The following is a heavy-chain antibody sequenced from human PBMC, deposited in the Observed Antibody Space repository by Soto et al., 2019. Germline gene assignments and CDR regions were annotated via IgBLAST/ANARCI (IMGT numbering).Heavy chain of an antibody. CDR2: ISDSGGTS. V-gene: IGHV3-23*04. CDR3: AKRPRALLTFDY. J-gene: IGHJ4*02. Sequence: EVQLVDSGGGLVQPGGSLRLSCAASGFIFSNYVMSWVRQAPGKGLELVSSISDSGGTSYYAASVKGRFTISRDNSKNTLSLQTNSLRAADTAIYYCAKRPRALLTFDYWGQGTLVTVSS. CDR1: GFIFSNYV. D-gene: IGHD1-26*01.